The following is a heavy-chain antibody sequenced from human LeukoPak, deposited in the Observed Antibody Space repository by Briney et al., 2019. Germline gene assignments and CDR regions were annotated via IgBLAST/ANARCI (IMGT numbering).Heavy chain of an antibody. D-gene: IGHD5-18*01. J-gene: IGHJ4*02. V-gene: IGHV1-18*01. Sequence: HRASVKVSCKASGYTFTSYGISWVRQAPGQGLEWMGWISAYNGNTNYAQKLQGRVTMTTDTSTSTAYMELRSLRSDDTAVYYCARDRFPMVTPLYYFDYWGQGTLVTVSS. CDR1: GYTFTSYG. CDR2: ISAYNGNT. CDR3: ARDRFPMVTPLYYFDY.